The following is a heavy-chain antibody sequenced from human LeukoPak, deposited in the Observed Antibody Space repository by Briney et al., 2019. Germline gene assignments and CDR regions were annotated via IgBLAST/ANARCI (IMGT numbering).Heavy chain of an antibody. V-gene: IGHV3-48*03. Sequence: GGSLRLSCVASGFTFSRYEMNWVRQAPGKGLEWVSYISSSGSTIYYADSVRGRFTISRDNAKNSLFLQMNSLRAEDTAVYYCASLTMVRGDQLWGQGTLVTVSS. CDR2: ISSSGSTI. CDR3: ASLTMVRGDQL. CDR1: GFTFSRYE. D-gene: IGHD3-10*01. J-gene: IGHJ1*01.